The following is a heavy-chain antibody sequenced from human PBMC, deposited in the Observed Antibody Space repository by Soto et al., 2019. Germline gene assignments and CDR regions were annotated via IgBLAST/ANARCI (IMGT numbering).Heavy chain of an antibody. D-gene: IGHD6-13*01. V-gene: IGHV1-3*05. J-gene: IGHJ4*02. CDR2: INAGNGNT. CDR1: GYTFTSYA. CDR3: ARGIAPYYFDY. Sequence: QVQLVQSGAEEKKPGASVKVSCKASGYTFTSYAMHWVRQAPGQRREWMGWINAGNGNTKYSQKFQGRVTITRDTSASTAYMELSSLRSEDTAVYYCARGIAPYYFDYWGQGTLVTVSS.